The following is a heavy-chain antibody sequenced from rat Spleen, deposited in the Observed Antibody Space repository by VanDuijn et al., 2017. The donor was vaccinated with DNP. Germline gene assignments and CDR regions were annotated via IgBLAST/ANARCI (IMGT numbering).Heavy chain of an antibody. Sequence: EVQLVESGGGLVQPGRSLKLSCAASGFTFSDYAMAWVRQTPKKGLEWVASIHTGGSTTYYRDSVKGRFTISRDNAKNTQYLQMDSLRSDDTATYYCARHERYGGYPFDYWGQGVMVTVSS. D-gene: IGHD1-11*01. CDR3: ARHERYGGYPFDY. V-gene: IGHV5S14*01. J-gene: IGHJ2*01. CDR1: GFTFSDYA. CDR2: IHTGGSTT.